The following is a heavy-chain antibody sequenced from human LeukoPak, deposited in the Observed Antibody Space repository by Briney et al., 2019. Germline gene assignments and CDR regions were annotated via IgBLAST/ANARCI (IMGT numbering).Heavy chain of an antibody. CDR3: ARAHYGSGTYYKF. V-gene: IGHV4-34*01. J-gene: IGHJ4*02. D-gene: IGHD3-10*01. Sequence: SETLSLTCTVSGGSISTYYWSWIRQTPGKGLEWIGEINHSGSTNYNPSLKSRVTISVDTSKNQFSLKLSSVTAADTAVYYCARAHYGSGTYYKFWGQGTLVTVSS. CDR2: INHSGST. CDR1: GGSISTYY.